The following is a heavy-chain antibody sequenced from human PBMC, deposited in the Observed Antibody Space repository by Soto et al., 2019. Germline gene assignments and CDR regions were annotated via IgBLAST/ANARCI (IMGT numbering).Heavy chain of an antibody. Sequence: EVQLLESGGGLVQPGGSLRLSCAASGFTFSSYAMSWVRQAPGKGLEWVSAISGGGGSTYYADSVKGRFTTSRDNSKNTLYQQMISLRTEDPAVYYCAKDRIFGVVIPWGQGTLVTVSS. CDR3: AKDRIFGVVIP. CDR2: ISGGGGST. V-gene: IGHV3-23*01. D-gene: IGHD3-3*02. J-gene: IGHJ5*02. CDR1: GFTFSSYA.